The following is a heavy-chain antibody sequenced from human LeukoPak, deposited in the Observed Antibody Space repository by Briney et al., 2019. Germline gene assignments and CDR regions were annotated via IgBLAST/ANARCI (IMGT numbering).Heavy chain of an antibody. Sequence: GASVSVSCKASGYTFTGYYMHWVRQAPGQGLEWMGWINPNSGGTNYAQKFQGRVTMTRDTSISTAYMELSRLRSDDTAVYYCARELEWAGGDHYYYYMDVWGKGTTVTVSS. CDR1: GYTFTGYY. CDR2: INPNSGGT. J-gene: IGHJ6*03. V-gene: IGHV1-2*02. CDR3: ARELEWAGGDHYYYYMDV. D-gene: IGHD1-26*01.